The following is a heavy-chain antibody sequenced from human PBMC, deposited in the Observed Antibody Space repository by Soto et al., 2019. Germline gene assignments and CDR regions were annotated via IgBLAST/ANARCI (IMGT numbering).Heavy chain of an antibody. CDR2: ISYSGST. J-gene: IGHJ2*01. CDR3: ARRGSTSSSWYFDL. Sequence: QLQLQESGPGLVKPSETLSLTCFVSGGSISSINYYWGWVRQPPGKGLEWIGTISYSGSTYYNPSLKSRVTISVDKSKNDLSLILTSVTAADTAVYFCARRGSTSSSWYFDLWGRGTPVTVSS. V-gene: IGHV4-39*01. D-gene: IGHD6-19*01. CDR1: GGSISSINYY.